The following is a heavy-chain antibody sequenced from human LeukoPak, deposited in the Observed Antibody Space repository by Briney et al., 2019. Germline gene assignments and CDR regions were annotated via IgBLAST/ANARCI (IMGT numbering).Heavy chain of an antibody. CDR3: AGESMWGAAAGTYFDY. D-gene: IGHD6-13*01. CDR2: TYYRSKWYN. CDR1: GDSVSSNSAA. V-gene: IGHV6-1*01. Sequence: SQTLSLTCAISGDSVSSNSAAWSWIRQSPSRGLEWLGTTYYRSKWYNDYVVSVKSRITINPDTSKNQFSLQLNSVTPEDTAVYYCAGESMWGAAAGTYFDYWGQGTLVTVSS. J-gene: IGHJ4*02.